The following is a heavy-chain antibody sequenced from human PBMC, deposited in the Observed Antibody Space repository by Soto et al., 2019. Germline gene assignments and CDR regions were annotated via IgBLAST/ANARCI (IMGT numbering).Heavy chain of an antibody. J-gene: IGHJ6*02. D-gene: IGHD6-13*01. CDR3: ARDPRYSSSWYYYYGMDV. CDR2: IWYDGSNK. Sequence: PGWCLRLSGAASGLTFSSYGMHGVRQAKGKGLEWVAVIWYDGSNKYYAASVKGRFTISRDNSKNTLYLKMTSLRAEATAVYYCARDPRYSSSWYYYYGMDVWGQGTTVTVSS. V-gene: IGHV3-33*01. CDR1: GLTFSSYG.